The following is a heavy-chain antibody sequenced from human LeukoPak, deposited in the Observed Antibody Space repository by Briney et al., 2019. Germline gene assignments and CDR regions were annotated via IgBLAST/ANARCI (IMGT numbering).Heavy chain of an antibody. D-gene: IGHD3-10*01. Sequence: ASVKVSCKASGYTFTGHYIHRVRQAPGQGLEWMGWINPKSGGTKYPQKFQGRVTLTRDTSTNTAFMELSRLTSDDTAVYYCARDHYFGSGTFSARYFYGLDVWGQGTTAAVSS. V-gene: IGHV1-2*02. CDR3: ARDHYFGSGTFSARYFYGLDV. J-gene: IGHJ6*02. CDR2: INPKSGGT. CDR1: GYTFTGHY.